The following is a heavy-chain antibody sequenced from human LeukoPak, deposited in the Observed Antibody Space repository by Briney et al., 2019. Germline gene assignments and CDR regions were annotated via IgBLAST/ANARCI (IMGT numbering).Heavy chain of an antibody. J-gene: IGHJ6*02. CDR3: ARAGFGLGDYFYGLDV. D-gene: IGHD3-10*01. CDR1: GFTFSTYT. CDR2: ISYDGSNK. V-gene: IGHV3-30*04. Sequence: PGGSLRLSCAASGFTFSTYTMHWVRQAPGKGLEWVAVISYDGSNKYYADSVKGRFTISRDNSKYTLYLQVNSLRAEDTAVYYCARAGFGLGDYFYGLDVWGQGTTVTVS.